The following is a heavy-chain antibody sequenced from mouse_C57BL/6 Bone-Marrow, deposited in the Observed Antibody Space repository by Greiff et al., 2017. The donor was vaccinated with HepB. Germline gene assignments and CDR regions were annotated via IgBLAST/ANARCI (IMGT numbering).Heavy chain of an antibody. CDR3: ARDKDGYFDY. Sequence: EVMLVESGGGLVQSGRSLRLSCATSGFTFSDFYMEWVRQAPGKGLEWIAASRNKANDYTTEYSASVKGRFIVSRDTSQSILYLQMNALRAEDTASYYCARDKDGYFDYWGQGTTLTVSS. CDR1: GFTFSDFY. J-gene: IGHJ2*01. V-gene: IGHV7-1*01. D-gene: IGHD2-3*01. CDR2: SRNKANDYTT.